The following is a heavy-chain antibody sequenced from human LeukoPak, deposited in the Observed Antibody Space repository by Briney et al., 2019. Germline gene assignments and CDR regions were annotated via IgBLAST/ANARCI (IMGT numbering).Heavy chain of an antibody. CDR2: IRSKANSYAT. V-gene: IGHV3-73*01. J-gene: IGHJ4*02. CDR3: TRPGIAVAGTDY. Sequence: GGSLRLSCAASGFTFSSYAMSWVRQASGKGLEWVGRIRSKANSYATAYAASVKGRFTISRDDSKNTAYLQMNSLKTEDTAVYYCTRPGIAVAGTDYWGQGTLVTVSS. CDR1: GFTFSSYA. D-gene: IGHD6-19*01.